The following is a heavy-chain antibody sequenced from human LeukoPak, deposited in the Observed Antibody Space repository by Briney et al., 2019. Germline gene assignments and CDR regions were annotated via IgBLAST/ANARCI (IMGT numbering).Heavy chain of an antibody. V-gene: IGHV3-23*01. CDR2: ISGSGGST. D-gene: IGHD4-23*01. CDR3: AKDLDSITYGGYYFDY. J-gene: IGHJ4*02. CDR1: GFTFSTYV. Sequence: GGSLRLSCAASGFTFSTYVMNWVRQAPGKGLEWVSAISGSGGSTYYADSVKGRFTISRDNSKNTLYLQMNSLRAEDTAVYYCAKDLDSITYGGYYFDYWGQGTLVTVSS.